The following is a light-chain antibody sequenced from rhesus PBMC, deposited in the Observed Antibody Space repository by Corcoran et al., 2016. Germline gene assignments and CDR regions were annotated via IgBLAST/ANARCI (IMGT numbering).Light chain of an antibody. CDR3: SSSTSSSTFI. Sequence: QAAPTQSPSVSGSPGQSVTNSCTGTSSDIGGYDRVSWYQQYPGKAPRLMIYEVTKRPSGVSDRFSGSKSGHTASLTISGLQSEDEADYYCSSSTSSSTFIFGPGTRLTVL. V-gene: IGLV2-13*03. J-gene: IGLJ1*01. CDR1: SSDIGGYDR. CDR2: EVT.